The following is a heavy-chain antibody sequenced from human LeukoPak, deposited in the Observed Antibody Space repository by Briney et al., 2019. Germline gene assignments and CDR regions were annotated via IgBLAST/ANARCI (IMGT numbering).Heavy chain of an antibody. V-gene: IGHV3-23*01. CDR3: AKDNHFWNGYSSSFDY. CDR1: GFAFNNYA. D-gene: IGHD3-3*02. J-gene: IGHJ4*02. Sequence: GGSLRLSCVASGFAFNNYAMNWVRQAPGKGLEWVSTISTSGDVAYYADSMKGRFTISRDNSRNTLYLQMNSLRAGDSAVYYCAKDNHFWNGYSSSFDYWGQGTLVTVSS. CDR2: ISTSGDVA.